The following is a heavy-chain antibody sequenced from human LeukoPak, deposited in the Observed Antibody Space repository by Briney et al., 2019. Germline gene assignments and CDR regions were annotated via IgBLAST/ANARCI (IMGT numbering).Heavy chain of an antibody. CDR1: GGSISSSSYY. Sequence: SETLSLTCTVSGGSISSSSYYWGWIRQPPGKGLEWIGSIYYSGSTYYNPSLKSRVTISVDTSKNQFSLKLSSVTAADTAVYYCAREPQITMPYYYYYMDVWGKGTTVTVSS. CDR3: AREPQITMPYYYYYMDV. CDR2: IYYSGST. D-gene: IGHD3-3*01. V-gene: IGHV4-39*02. J-gene: IGHJ6*03.